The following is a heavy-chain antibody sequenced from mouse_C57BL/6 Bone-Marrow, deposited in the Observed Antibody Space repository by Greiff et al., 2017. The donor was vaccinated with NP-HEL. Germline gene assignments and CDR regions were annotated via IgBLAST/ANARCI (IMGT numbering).Heavy chain of an antibody. Sequence: QVQLQQPGAELVRPGTSVKLSCKASGYTFTSYWMHWVKQRPGQGLEWIGVIDPSDSYTNYNQKFKGKATLTVDTSSSTAYMQLSSLTSEDSAVYYCARTAQVTGWTYWGQGTLVTVSA. CDR2: IDPSDSYT. CDR1: GYTFTSYW. CDR3: ARTAQVTGWTY. D-gene: IGHD3-2*02. V-gene: IGHV1-59*01. J-gene: IGHJ3*01.